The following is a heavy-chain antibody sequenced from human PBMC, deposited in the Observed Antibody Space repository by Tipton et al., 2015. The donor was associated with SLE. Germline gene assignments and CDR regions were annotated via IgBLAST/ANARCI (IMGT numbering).Heavy chain of an antibody. CDR2: IYYSGST. Sequence: TLSLTCTVSGGSISSGDYYWSWIRQPPGKGLEWIGYIYYSGSTNYNPSLKSRVTISVDTSKNQFSLKLSSVTAADTAVYYCARGVGHYYDSSGYDYWGQGTLVTVSS. V-gene: IGHV4-61*08. D-gene: IGHD3-22*01. J-gene: IGHJ4*02. CDR1: GGSISSGDYY. CDR3: ARGVGHYYDSSGYDY.